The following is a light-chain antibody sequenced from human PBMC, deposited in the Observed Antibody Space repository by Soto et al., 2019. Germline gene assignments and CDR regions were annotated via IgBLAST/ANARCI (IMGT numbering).Light chain of an antibody. CDR2: GAS. Sequence: EIVMTQSPVTLSVSPGERATLSCRASQSVSSDLAWYHQKPGQAPRLLIYGASTRATGFPARFSGSGSGTEFNLTISSLQSEDFGVYYCQQYNNWPRATFGGGTKVDIK. CDR3: QQYNNWPRAT. V-gene: IGKV3-15*01. CDR1: QSVSSD. J-gene: IGKJ4*01.